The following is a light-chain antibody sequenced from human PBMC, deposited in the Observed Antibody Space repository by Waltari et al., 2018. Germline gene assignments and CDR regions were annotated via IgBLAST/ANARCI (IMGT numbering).Light chain of an antibody. CDR1: SSDLATYTS. CDR2: DVN. Sequence: QSVLTQPASVSWSPGQSLTIPCTGPSSDLATYTSFSWYQQHPGRAPKLIIFDVNFRPSWVSNRFSGAKSGNTAFLTISGLQTEDEGHFYCCSYTTTGPVVFGGGTKLTVL. J-gene: IGLJ2*01. V-gene: IGLV2-14*03. CDR3: CSYTTTGPVV.